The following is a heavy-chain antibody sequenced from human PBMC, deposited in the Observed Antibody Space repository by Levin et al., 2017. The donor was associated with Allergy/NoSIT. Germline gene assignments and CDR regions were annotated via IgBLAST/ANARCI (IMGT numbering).Heavy chain of an antibody. CDR2: IIPIFGTA. Sequence: KISCKASGGTFSSYAISWVRQAPGQGLEWMGGIIPIFGTANYAQKFQGRVTITADKSTSTAYMELSSLRSEDTAVYYCARDSRDFWSGYSFDYWGQGTLVTVSS. CDR3: ARDSRDFWSGYSFDY. D-gene: IGHD3-3*01. CDR1: GGTFSSYA. J-gene: IGHJ4*02. V-gene: IGHV1-69*06.